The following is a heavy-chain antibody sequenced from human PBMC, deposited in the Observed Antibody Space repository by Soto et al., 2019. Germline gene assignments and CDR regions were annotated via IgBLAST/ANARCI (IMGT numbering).Heavy chain of an antibody. CDR2: ISSNGGNT. V-gene: IGHV3-64*01. J-gene: IGHJ4*02. CDR3: GVRPSSAYYVY. Sequence: EKRPEYVSSISSNGGNTYYAHSVKGRFPISRHNSKNTLYLQMGSLRTEDMAVYHCGVRPSSAYYVYCGQRTQVSVSS. D-gene: IGHD3-22*01.